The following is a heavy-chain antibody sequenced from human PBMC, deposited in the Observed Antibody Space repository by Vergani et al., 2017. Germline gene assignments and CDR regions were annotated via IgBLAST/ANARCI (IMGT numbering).Heavy chain of an antibody. Sequence: QVQLVQSGAEVKKPGASVKVSCKASGYTFTSYDINWVRQATGQGLEWMGWMNPNSGNTGYAQKFQGRVTMTRNTSISPAYMELSSLRSEDTAVYYCASGGPKYYYDSSGYFFDYWGQGTLVTGSS. CDR1: GYTFTSYD. D-gene: IGHD3-22*01. CDR3: ASGGPKYYYDSSGYFFDY. J-gene: IGHJ4*02. V-gene: IGHV1-8*01. CDR2: MNPNSGNT.